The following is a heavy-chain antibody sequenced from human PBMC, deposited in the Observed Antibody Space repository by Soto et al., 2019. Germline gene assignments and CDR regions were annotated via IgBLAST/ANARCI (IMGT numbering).Heavy chain of an antibody. J-gene: IGHJ4*02. D-gene: IGHD4-17*01. CDR1: GFTFSSYD. CDR3: AIIPPTTVDY. V-gene: IGHV3-30*03. CDR2: ISYDGSNR. Sequence: LRLSCAASGFTFSSYDMHWVRQAPGKGLEWVAVISYDGSNRYYADSVKGRFTISRDNSKNTLYLQMNSLRTEDTAVYYCAIIPPTTVDYWGQGTLVTVSS.